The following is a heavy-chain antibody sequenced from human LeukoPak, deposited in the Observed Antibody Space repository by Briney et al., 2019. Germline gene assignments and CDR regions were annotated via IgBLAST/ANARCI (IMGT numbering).Heavy chain of an antibody. J-gene: IGHJ3*01. CDR2: ISTSGRT. CDR3: AVGRPRNATRLDDGYDF. CDR1: GGSITTYY. V-gene: IGHV4-4*07. D-gene: IGHD1-1*01. Sequence: SETLSLTCTVSGGSITTYYWSWLRQPAGKGLEWIGRISTSGRTNYNPSLKSRLTMSADTSKNQSSLILNSVTAADTAVYYCAVGRPRNATRLDDGYDFWGQGTMVTVSS.